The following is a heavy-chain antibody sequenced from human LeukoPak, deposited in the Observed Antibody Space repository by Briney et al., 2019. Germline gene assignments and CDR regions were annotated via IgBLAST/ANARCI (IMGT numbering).Heavy chain of an antibody. V-gene: IGHV1-8*01. CDR1: GYSFTRYG. CDR2: IDVASGNT. Sequence: ASVKVSCTATGYSFTRYGINWVRQATGQGLEWMGWIDVASGNTGYAQKFQGRLTLTRNTALSTAYMELSSLRSDDTAVYYCARMDADGEGSDWSDPWGQGTPVIVSS. J-gene: IGHJ5*02. D-gene: IGHD3-10*01. CDR3: ARMDADGEGSDWSDP.